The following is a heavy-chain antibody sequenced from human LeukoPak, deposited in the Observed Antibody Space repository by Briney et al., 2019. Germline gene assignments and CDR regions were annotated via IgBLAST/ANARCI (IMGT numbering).Heavy chain of an antibody. V-gene: IGHV3-48*01. Sequence: GGSLRLSCAASGFTFSSYSMNWVRQAPGKGLEWVSYISSSSSTIYYADSVKGRFTISRDNAKNSLYLQMNSLRAEDTAVYYCARAKGSSGWTGYYYYYYYMDVWGKGTTVTVSS. D-gene: IGHD6-19*01. CDR3: ARAKGSSGWTGYYYYYYYMDV. CDR2: ISSSSSTI. J-gene: IGHJ6*03. CDR1: GFTFSSYS.